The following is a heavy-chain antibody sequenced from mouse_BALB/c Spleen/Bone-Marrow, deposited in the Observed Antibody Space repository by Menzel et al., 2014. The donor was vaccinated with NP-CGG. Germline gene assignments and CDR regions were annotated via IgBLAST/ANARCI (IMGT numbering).Heavy chain of an antibody. CDR3: APYYYGSSLFAY. V-gene: IGHV14-3*02. Sequence: EVQLQQSGAELVKPGASVKLSCTASGFNIKDTYMHWVKQRPEQGLEWIGRIDPANGNTKYDPKFQGKATITADTSSNTAFLQLSGLTSEDAAVYYCAPYYYGSSLFAYWAKGLWSLSLQ. CDR2: IDPANGNT. J-gene: IGHJ3*01. D-gene: IGHD1-1*01. CDR1: GFNIKDTY.